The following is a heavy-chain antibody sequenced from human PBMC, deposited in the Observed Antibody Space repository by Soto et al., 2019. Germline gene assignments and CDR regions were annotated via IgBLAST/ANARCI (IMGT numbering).Heavy chain of an antibody. Sequence: EAQLVESGGGLVQPGESLRLSCVVSGFTISSYWMHWVRQAPGKGLVWVSRINGDGSSTNYADSVKGRFTISRDNAKNKLYLQMNTLRAEDTAVYSCAIAVAGPTAIAYWGQGNQVTVSS. D-gene: IGHD6-19*01. V-gene: IGHV3-74*01. CDR2: INGDGSST. CDR1: GFTISSYW. CDR3: AIAVAGPTAIAY. J-gene: IGHJ4*02.